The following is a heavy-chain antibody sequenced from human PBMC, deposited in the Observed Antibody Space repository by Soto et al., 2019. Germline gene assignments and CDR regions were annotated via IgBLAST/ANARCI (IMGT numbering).Heavy chain of an antibody. V-gene: IGHV4-34*01. J-gene: IGHJ4*02. CDR3: ASPYCGGDCYSDDY. CDR1: GGSFSGYY. D-gene: IGHD2-21*02. CDR2: INHSGST. Sequence: QVQLQQWGAGLLKPSETLSLTCAVYGGSFSGYYWSWIRQPPGKGLEWIGEINHSGSTNYNPSLKSRVTISVDTSKNQFSLKLSSVTAADTAVYYCASPYCGGDCYSDDYWGQGTLVTVSS.